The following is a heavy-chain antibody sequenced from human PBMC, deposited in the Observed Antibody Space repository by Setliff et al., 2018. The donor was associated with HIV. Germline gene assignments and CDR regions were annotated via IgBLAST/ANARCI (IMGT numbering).Heavy chain of an antibody. Sequence: GGSLRLSCAASGFTFSDYYMSWIRQAPGKGLEWVSYISSSSYTNYADSVKGRFTMSRDNAKKSLYLQMNSLRVEDTAVYYCARVVETTGDWYYYYMDVWGKGTTVTVS. CDR3: ARVVETTGDWYYYYMDV. V-gene: IGHV3-11*05. D-gene: IGHD1-7*01. J-gene: IGHJ6*03. CDR2: ISSSSYT. CDR1: GFTFSDYY.